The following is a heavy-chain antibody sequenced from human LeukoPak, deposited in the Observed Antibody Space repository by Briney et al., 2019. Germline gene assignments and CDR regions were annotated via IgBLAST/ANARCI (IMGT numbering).Heavy chain of an antibody. D-gene: IGHD5/OR15-5a*01. J-gene: IGHJ6*03. CDR3: ARDLHV. CDR2: INSDGSTT. Sequence: GGSLRLSCAASGFTFSNFWMHWVRQAPGKGLVWASRINSDGSTTNYADSVKGRFTISRDNAKNTLYLQMNSLRAEDTAVYYCARDLHVWGKGTTVT. CDR1: GFTFSNFW. V-gene: IGHV3-74*01.